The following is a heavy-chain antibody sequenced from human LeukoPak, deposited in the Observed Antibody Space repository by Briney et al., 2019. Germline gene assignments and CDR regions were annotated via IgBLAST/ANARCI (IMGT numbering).Heavy chain of an antibody. Sequence: GASVKVSCKASGYTFTGYYMHWVRQAPRQGLEWMGRINPNSGGTNYAQKFQGRVTMTRDTSISTAYMELSRLRSDDTAVYHCARVITIFGVPDAFDIWGQGTMVTVSS. J-gene: IGHJ3*02. D-gene: IGHD3-3*01. CDR2: INPNSGGT. CDR3: ARVITIFGVPDAFDI. CDR1: GYTFTGYY. V-gene: IGHV1-2*06.